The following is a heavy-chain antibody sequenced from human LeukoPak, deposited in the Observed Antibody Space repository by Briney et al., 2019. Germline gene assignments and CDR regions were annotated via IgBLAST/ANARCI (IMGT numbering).Heavy chain of an antibody. V-gene: IGHV3-23*01. CDR1: GFTFSSYA. Sequence: GGSLRLSCAASGFTFSSYAMSWVRQAPGKGLEWVSAISGSGGSTYYADSVKGRFTISRDNSKNTLYLQMNSLRAEDTAVYYCARVYQYGDYGGIDYWGQGTLVTVSS. CDR3: ARVYQYGDYGGIDY. D-gene: IGHD4-17*01. CDR2: ISGSGGST. J-gene: IGHJ4*02.